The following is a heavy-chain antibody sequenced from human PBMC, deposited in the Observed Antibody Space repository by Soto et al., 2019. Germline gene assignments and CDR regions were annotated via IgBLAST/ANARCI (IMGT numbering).Heavy chain of an antibody. CDR3: ARESEDLTSNFDY. CDR2: ISSTTNYI. CDR1: GFTFTRYS. J-gene: IGHJ4*02. Sequence: GGSLRLSCAASGFTFTRYSMNWVRQPPGKGLEWVSSISSTTNYIYYADSMKGRFTVSRDNAKNSVYLEMNSLSAEDTAVYYCARESEDLTSNFDYWGQGTLATVSS. V-gene: IGHV3-21*01.